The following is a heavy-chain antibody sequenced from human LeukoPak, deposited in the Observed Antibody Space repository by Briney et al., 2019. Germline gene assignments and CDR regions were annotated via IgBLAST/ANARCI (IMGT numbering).Heavy chain of an antibody. CDR2: INHSGST. Sequence: PSETLSLTCAVYGGSFSGCYWSWIRQPPGKGLEWIGEINHSGSTNYNPSLKSRVTISVDTSKNQFSLKLTSVTATDTAVYFCAREWTTVSRGDAFDIWGQGTRVTVSS. J-gene: IGHJ3*02. CDR3: AREWTTVSRGDAFDI. D-gene: IGHD4-17*01. V-gene: IGHV4-34*01. CDR1: GGSFSGCY.